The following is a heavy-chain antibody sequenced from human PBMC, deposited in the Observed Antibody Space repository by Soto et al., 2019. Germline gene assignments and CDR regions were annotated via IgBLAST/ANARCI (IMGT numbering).Heavy chain of an antibody. CDR1: GYSFTSYW. CDR3: ARLPGITIFGVVPDDAFDI. Sequence: PGESLKISCKGSGYSFTSYWIGWVRQMPGKGLEWMGIIYPGDSDTRYSPSFQGQVTISADKSISTAYLQWSSLKASDTAMYYCARLPGITIFGVVPDDAFDIWGQGTMVTVSS. J-gene: IGHJ3*02. CDR2: IYPGDSDT. V-gene: IGHV5-51*01. D-gene: IGHD3-3*01.